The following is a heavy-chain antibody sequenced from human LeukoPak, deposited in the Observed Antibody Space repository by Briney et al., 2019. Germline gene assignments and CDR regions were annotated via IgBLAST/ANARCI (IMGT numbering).Heavy chain of an antibody. D-gene: IGHD6-13*01. V-gene: IGHV1-18*01. CDR2: ISAYNGNT. Sequence: ASVKVSCKASGYTFTSYGISWVRQAPGQGLEWMGWISAYNGNTNYAQKLQGRVTMTTDTSTSTAYMELRSLRSDDTAVYYCARRRVAAAGTAYNWFDPWGQGTLVTVSS. CDR1: GYTFTSYG. CDR3: ARRRVAAAGTAYNWFDP. J-gene: IGHJ5*02.